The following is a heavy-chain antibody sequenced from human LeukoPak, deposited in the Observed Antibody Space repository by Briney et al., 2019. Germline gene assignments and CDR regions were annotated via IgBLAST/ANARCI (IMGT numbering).Heavy chain of an antibody. CDR1: GFTFSSYS. CDR2: ISSSSSYI. V-gene: IGHV3-21*01. CDR3: ARGDETYYYGSGSYWSNFDY. J-gene: IGHJ4*02. Sequence: GGSLRLSCAASGFTFSSYSMNWVRQAPGKGLEWVSSISSSSSYIYYADSVKGRFTVSRDNAKNSLYLQMNSLRAEDTAVYYCARGDETYYYGSGSYWSNFDYWGQGTLVTVSS. D-gene: IGHD3-10*01.